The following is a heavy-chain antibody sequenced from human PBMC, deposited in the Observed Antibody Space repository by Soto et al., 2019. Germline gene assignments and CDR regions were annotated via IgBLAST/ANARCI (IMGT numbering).Heavy chain of an antibody. CDR2: ISSSGSIV. J-gene: IGHJ4*02. D-gene: IGHD4-17*01. CDR3: ATGNRDYGDFESFFDY. V-gene: IGHV3-11*01. Sequence: QVQLVESGGGLVKPGGSLRLSWAASGFTFREYYMSWIRRAPGKGLVWLSSISSSGSIVYYADSLKGRFTISRDNAKNSLHLLMNSLRAEDTAVYYCATGNRDYGDFESFFDYWGQGSLVTVS. CDR1: GFTFREYY.